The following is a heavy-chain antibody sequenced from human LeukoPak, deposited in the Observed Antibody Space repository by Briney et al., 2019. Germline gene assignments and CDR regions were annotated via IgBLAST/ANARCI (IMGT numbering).Heavy chain of an antibody. CDR3: AGSGSPALYY. CDR2: IYSGGST. CDR1: GFTVSSNY. V-gene: IGHV3-53*04. Sequence: PGGSLRPSCAASGFTVSSNYMSWVRRAPGKGLEWVSVIYSGGSTYYADSVKGRFTISRHNSKNTLYLQMNSLRAEDTAVYYCAGSGSPALYYWGQGTLVTVSS. J-gene: IGHJ4*02. D-gene: IGHD1-26*01.